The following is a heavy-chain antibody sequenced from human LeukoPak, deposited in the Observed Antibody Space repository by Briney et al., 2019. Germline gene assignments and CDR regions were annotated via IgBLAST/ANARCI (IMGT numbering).Heavy chain of an antibody. CDR1: GFTFSNYD. CDR2: ISDSGGST. D-gene: IGHD6-19*01. J-gene: IGHJ5*02. Sequence: GGSLRLSCAASGFTFSNYDMSWVRQAPGKGLEWVSSISDSGGSTYYADSVKDRFTVSRDNSKNTLYLQMTNLRAADTAVYYCAKDLSRAVAADWFDPWDQGSLVTVSS. CDR3: AKDLSRAVAADWFDP. V-gene: IGHV3-23*01.